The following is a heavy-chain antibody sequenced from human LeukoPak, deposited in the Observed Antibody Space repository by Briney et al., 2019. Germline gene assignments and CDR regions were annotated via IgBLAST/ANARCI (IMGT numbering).Heavy chain of an antibody. J-gene: IGHJ6*03. V-gene: IGHV4-4*07. CDR2: IYTSGST. CDR1: GGSIRGDY. D-gene: IGHD6-13*01. Sequence: PSETLSLTCDVSGGSIRGDYWSWIRQPAGKGLERIGPIYTSGSTNYNPSLKSRVTISVDTSKNQFSLKLSSVTAADTAVYYCASRIALGYYYYYYMDVWGKGTTVTVSS. CDR3: ASRIALGYYYYYYMDV.